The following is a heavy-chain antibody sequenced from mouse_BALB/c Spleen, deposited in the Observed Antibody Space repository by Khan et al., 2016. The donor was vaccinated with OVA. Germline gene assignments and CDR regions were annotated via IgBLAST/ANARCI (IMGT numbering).Heavy chain of an antibody. CDR1: GYSITSGYA. J-gene: IGHJ2*01. D-gene: IGHD1-1*01. V-gene: IGHV3-2*02. Sequence: EVQLQESGPGLVKPSQSLSLTCTVTGYSITSGYAWNWIRQFPENKLEWMGYISYSGGTSYNPYLKSQTTITGDTSNNQFFLELNYVTTDDTATYYCARESYYGYCFDYWGQGTPLTVSS. CDR2: ISYSGGT. CDR3: ARESYYGYCFDY.